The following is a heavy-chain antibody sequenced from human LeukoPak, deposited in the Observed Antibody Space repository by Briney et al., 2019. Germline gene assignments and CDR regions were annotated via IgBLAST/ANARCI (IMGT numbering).Heavy chain of an antibody. J-gene: IGHJ4*02. CDR1: GFTFSNAW. CDR3: TATYYDFWSGRDY. V-gene: IGHV3-15*01. D-gene: IGHD3-3*01. CDR2: IKSKTDGGTT. Sequence: GGSLRLSCAASGFTFSNAWVSWVRQAPGKGLEWVGRIKSKTDGGTTDYAAPVKGRFTISRDDSKNTLYLQMNSLKTEDTAVYYCTATYYDFWSGRDYWGQGTLVTVSS.